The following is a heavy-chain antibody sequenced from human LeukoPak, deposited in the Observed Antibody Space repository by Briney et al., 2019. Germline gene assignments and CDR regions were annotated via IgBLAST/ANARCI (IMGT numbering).Heavy chain of an antibody. V-gene: IGHV4-59*11. D-gene: IGHD3-22*01. CDR2: ISYDGRT. J-gene: IGHJ6*03. CDR1: GDSTGSRY. CDR3: ARTKYHYYDSSGYEGPYNYMDV. Sequence: SETLSLTCTVSGDSTGSRYWSWIRQPPGKGLEWIGYISYDGRTNYSPSLKSRVTISVDMSMNQLSLKLSSVTAADTAVYYCARTKYHYYDSSGYEGPYNYMDVWGKGTTVTVSS.